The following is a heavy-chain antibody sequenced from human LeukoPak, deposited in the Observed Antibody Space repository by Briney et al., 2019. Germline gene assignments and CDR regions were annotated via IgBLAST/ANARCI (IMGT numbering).Heavy chain of an antibody. CDR2: ISYDGSSD. V-gene: IGHV3-30*03. CDR3: ARHRAQLVLDYYYGMDV. J-gene: IGHJ6*02. Sequence: GGSLRLSCAASGFSFSSYGMHWVRQAPGKGLDWVAAISYDGSSDYPADSVKGRFTISRDNSKNTLYLQMNSLRAEDTAVFYCARHRAQLVLDYYYGMDVWGQGTTVTVSS. CDR1: GFSFSSYG. D-gene: IGHD1-1*01.